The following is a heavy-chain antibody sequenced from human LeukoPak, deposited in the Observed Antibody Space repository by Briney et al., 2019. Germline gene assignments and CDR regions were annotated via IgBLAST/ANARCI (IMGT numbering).Heavy chain of an antibody. CDR2: TYYRSKWYN. V-gene: IGHV6-1*01. CDR3: ARDYYYDMDV. J-gene: IGHJ6*02. Sequence: SQTLSLTCAISGDSVSSISAAWNWIRQSPSRGLEWLGRTYYRSKWYNDYALVVKSRITIKPDTSKNQFTLQLSSVTPEATAVYYCARDYYYDMDVWGQGTTVTVSS. CDR1: GDSVSSISAA.